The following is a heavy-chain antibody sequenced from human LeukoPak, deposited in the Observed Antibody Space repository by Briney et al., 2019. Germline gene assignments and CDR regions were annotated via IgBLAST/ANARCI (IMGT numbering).Heavy chain of an antibody. V-gene: IGHV4-61*01. J-gene: IGHJ4*02. CDR1: GYSISTGYY. D-gene: IGHD1-26*01. Sequence: PSETLSLTCTVSGYSISTGYYWDWIRQPPGKGLEWIGYIYYSGSTNCNPSLKSRVTISVDTSKNQFSLKLSSVTAADTAVYYCARDAGRREFDYWGQGTLVTVSS. CDR3: ARDAGRREFDY. CDR2: IYYSGST.